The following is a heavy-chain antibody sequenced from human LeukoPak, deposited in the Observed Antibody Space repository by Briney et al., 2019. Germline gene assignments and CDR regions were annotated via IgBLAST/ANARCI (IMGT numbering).Heavy chain of an antibody. V-gene: IGHV4-34*01. J-gene: IGHJ4*02. CDR3: ARRWNSHPPGY. CDR2: INHSGST. Sequence: SETLSLTCAVYGGSFSGYYWSWIRQPPGKGLEWIGEINHSGSTNYNPSLKSRVTISVDTSKKQFSLKLSSVTAADTAVYYCARRWNSHPPGYWGKGTLVTVSS. D-gene: IGHD1/OR15-1a*01. CDR1: GGSFSGYY.